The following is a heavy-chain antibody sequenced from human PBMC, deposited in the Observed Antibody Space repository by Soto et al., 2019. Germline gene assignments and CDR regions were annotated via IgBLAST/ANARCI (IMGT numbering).Heavy chain of an antibody. J-gene: IGHJ5*02. CDR2: IYYSGRT. CDR1: GGSVSGGSFY. Sequence: QVQLQESCPGLVKPSETLSLTCTVSGGSVSGGSFYWTWILQPPGKALDWVGYIYYSGRTNYSPSLNSRVTTSADTSKSHVSQKVASVTAADTAVYSCARALVVTGMFDPWGQGTLVTVSS. D-gene: IGHD2-21*02. CDR3: ARALVVTGMFDP. V-gene: IGHV4-61*03.